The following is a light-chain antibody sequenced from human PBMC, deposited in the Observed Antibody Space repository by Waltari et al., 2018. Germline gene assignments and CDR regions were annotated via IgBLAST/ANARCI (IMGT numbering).Light chain of an antibody. CDR3: SSNTGINNFV. CDR1: SSDVGSSDY. CDR2: HVT. Sequence: QSALTQPPSASGSPGQTVTISCAGTSSDVGSSDYVSWYQKHPGQAPKLLIYHVTKRPSGVPHRFSGSKSGNTASLTVSGLQAEDEADYYCSSNTGINNFVFGGGTKLTVL. J-gene: IGLJ2*01. V-gene: IGLV2-8*01.